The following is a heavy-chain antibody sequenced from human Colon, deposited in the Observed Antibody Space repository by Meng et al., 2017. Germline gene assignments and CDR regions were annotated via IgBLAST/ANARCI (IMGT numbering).Heavy chain of an antibody. J-gene: IGHJ4*02. CDR2: ITNSGTYR. Sequence: GESLKISCAASGFTFNNYPITWVRQAPGKGLEWVSTITNSGTYRYYADSVTGRFTISRDNAKNSLFLQMDNLRAEDTAVYYCARVQSSWGLDFWGPGTLVTVSS. V-gene: IGHV3-21*01. CDR3: ARVQSSWGLDF. D-gene: IGHD6-13*01. CDR1: GFTFNNYP.